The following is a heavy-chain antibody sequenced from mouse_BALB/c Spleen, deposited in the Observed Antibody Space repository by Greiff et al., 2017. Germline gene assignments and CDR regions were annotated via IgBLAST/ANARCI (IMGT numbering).Heavy chain of an antibody. Sequence: EVQGVESGGGLVKPGGSLKLSCAASGFAFSSYDMSWVRQTPAKRLEWVAYISSGGGSTYYPDTVKGRFTISRDNAKNTLYLQMSSLKSEDTAMYYCARRSHYCGSAWFAYWGQGTLVTVSA. D-gene: IGHD1-2*01. V-gene: IGHV5-12-1*01. CDR3: ARRSHYCGSAWFAY. CDR2: ISSGGGST. J-gene: IGHJ3*01. CDR1: GFAFSSYD.